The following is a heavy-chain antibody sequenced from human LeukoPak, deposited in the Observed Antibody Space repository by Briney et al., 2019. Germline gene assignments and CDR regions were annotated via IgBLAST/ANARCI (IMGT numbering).Heavy chain of an antibody. CDR3: ARVRGGCSGDNCYSDY. Sequence: GGSLRLSCAASGFTFSSYAMSWVRQAPGKGLEWVSAISGSGGSTYYADSVKGRFTISRDNSKNTLFLQMNSLRAEDTAVYYCARVRGGCSGDNCYSDYWGQGTLVTVSS. J-gene: IGHJ4*02. CDR1: GFTFSSYA. D-gene: IGHD2-15*01. V-gene: IGHV3-23*01. CDR2: ISGSGGST.